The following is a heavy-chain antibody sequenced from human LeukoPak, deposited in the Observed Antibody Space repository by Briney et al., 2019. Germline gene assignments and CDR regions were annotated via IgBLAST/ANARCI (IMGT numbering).Heavy chain of an antibody. Sequence: SVKVSCKASGGTFSSYTISWVRQAPGQGLEWMGRIIPILGIANYAQKFQGRVTITADKSTSTAYMELSSLRSEDTAVYYCARGFLGTLEWEPDPSSDYWGQGTLVTVSS. CDR1: GGTFSSYT. CDR2: IIPILGIA. J-gene: IGHJ4*02. CDR3: ARGFLGTLEWEPDPSSDY. D-gene: IGHD1-26*01. V-gene: IGHV1-69*02.